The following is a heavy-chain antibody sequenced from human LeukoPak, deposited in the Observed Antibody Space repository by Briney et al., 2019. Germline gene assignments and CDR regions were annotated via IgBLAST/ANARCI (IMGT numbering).Heavy chain of an antibody. V-gene: IGHV3-74*01. CDR1: GFPFSNYW. D-gene: IGHD6-19*01. J-gene: IGHJ4*02. CDR3: ASGSSGWYGEI. CDR2: VYKDGSIT. Sequence: PGGSLRLSCAASGFPFSNYWMHWVRQAPGKGPEWVARVYKDGSITNYADSVKGRFTISRDNAKNTVYLQMNSLRVEDTAVYYCASGSSGWYGEIWGQGTLVTVSS.